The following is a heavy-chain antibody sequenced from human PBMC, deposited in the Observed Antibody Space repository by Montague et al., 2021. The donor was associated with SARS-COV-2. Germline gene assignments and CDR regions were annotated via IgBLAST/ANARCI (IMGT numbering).Heavy chain of an antibody. CDR3: AGEIGYCSSTSCYEGYAFDY. V-gene: IGHV4-39*02. CDR2: IYYSGSN. CDR1: GGSISSSSYY. J-gene: IGHJ4*02. Sequence: SETLSLTCTVSGGSISSSSYYWGWIRQPPGKGLEWIGSIYYSGSNYYNPSLKSRVTISVDTSKNQFSLKLSSVTAADTAVYYCAGEIGYCSSTSCYEGYAFDYWGQGTLVTVSS. D-gene: IGHD2-2*01.